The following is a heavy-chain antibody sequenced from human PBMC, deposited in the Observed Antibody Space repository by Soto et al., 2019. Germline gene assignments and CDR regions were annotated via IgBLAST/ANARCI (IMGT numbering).Heavy chain of an antibody. CDR2: IYYSGST. D-gene: IGHD1-26*01. Sequence: ASETLSLTCTVSGGSISSGGYYWSWIRQHPGKGLEWIGYIYYSGSTYYNPSLKSRVTISVDTSKNQFSLKLSSVTAADTAVYYCASAISYRWPQIYFDYWGQGTLVTVSS. V-gene: IGHV4-31*03. CDR1: GGSISSGGYY. CDR3: ASAISYRWPQIYFDY. J-gene: IGHJ4*02.